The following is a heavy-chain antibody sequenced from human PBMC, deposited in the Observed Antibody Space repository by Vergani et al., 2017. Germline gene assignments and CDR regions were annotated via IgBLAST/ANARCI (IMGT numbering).Heavy chain of an antibody. CDR2: TYYRSKWFN. V-gene: IGHV6-1*01. CDR3: ARGDSSRRAFDI. J-gene: IGHJ3*02. D-gene: IGHD6-13*01. CDR1: GDSISSNSAA. Sequence: QVHLQQSGPGLVKPSQPLSLTCAISGDSISSNSAAWSWIRQSPSRGLEWLGRTYYRSKWFNDYTISVKSRMTINPDTSKNQFSLQLDSVTPEETAVYFCARGDSSRRAFDIWGQGTMVTVSS.